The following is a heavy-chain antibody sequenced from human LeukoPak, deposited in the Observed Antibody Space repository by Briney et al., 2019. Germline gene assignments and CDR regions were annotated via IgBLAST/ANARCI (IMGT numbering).Heavy chain of an antibody. D-gene: IGHD2-2*01. CDR1: GGSISSYY. J-gene: IGHJ5*02. Sequence: SETLSLTCTVSGGSISSYYWSWIRQPPGKGLEWIGYIYYSGSTNYNPSLKSRVTISVDTSKNQFSLKLSSVTAADTAVYYCARARGYCSSTSCPGNWFDPWGQGTLVTVSS. V-gene: IGHV4-59*01. CDR2: IYYSGST. CDR3: ARARGYCSSTSCPGNWFDP.